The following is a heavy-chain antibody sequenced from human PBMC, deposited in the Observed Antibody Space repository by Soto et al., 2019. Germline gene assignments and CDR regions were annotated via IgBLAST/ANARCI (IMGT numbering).Heavy chain of an antibody. D-gene: IGHD3-22*01. V-gene: IGHV4-59*12. CDR3: ARVVPVVTEYYYYYMDV. J-gene: IGHJ6*03. CDR1: GGSISSYY. Sequence: PSETLSLTCTVSGGSISSYYWSWIRQPPGKGLEWIGYIYYSGSTNYNPSLKSRVTISVDTSKNQFSLKLSSVTAADTAVYYCARVVPVVTEYYYYYMDVWGKGTTVTVSS. CDR2: IYYSGST.